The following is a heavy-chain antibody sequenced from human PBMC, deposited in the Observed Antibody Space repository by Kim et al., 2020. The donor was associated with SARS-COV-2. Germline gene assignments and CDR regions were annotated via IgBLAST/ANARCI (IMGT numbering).Heavy chain of an antibody. CDR3: ARDLNYRNYDILTGPTMGDAFDI. CDR2: ISSSSSTI. V-gene: IGHV3-48*02. CDR1: GFTFSSYS. D-gene: IGHD3-9*01. J-gene: IGHJ3*02. Sequence: GGSLRLSCAASGFTFSSYSMNWVRQAPGKGLEWVSYISSSSSTIYYADSVKGRFTISRDNAKNSLYLQMNSLRDEDTAVYYCARDLNYRNYDILTGPTMGDAFDIWGQGTMVTVSS.